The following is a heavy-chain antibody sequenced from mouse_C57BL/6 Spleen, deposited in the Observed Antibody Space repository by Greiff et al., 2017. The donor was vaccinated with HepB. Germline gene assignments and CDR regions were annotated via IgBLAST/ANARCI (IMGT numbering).Heavy chain of an antibody. J-gene: IGHJ2*01. D-gene: IGHD2-1*01. CDR2: IYPRSGNT. Sequence: VQLQQSGAELARPGASVKLSCKASGYTFTSYGISWVKQRTGQGLEWIGEIYPRSGNTYYNEKFKGKATLTADKSSSTAYMELRSLTSEDSAVYFCATPPRGNFYFDYWGQGTTLTVSS. CDR3: ATPPRGNFYFDY. CDR1: GYTFTSYG. V-gene: IGHV1-81*01.